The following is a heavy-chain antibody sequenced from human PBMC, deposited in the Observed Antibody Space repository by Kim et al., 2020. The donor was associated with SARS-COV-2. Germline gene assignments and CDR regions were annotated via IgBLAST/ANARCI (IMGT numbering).Heavy chain of an antibody. J-gene: IGHJ4*02. V-gene: IGHV4-61*02. Sequence: YSRGSTNYNPSLKSRVTISVDTSKNQFSRKLSSVTAADTAGYYGAGGFDYWGQGTLVTVSS. CDR3: AGGFDY. CDR2: YSRGST.